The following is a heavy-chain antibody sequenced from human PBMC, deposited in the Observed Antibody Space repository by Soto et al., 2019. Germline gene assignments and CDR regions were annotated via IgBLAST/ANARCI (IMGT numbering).Heavy chain of an antibody. CDR3: ARDSDCHSTSCFFPPHV. Sequence: GGSLRLSCSASGFTFSDENMSWVRQVPGKGLEWVSGISGGGSYIFYADSVQGRFSISRDNPKNSLFLEMNSRRVEDTAVYYCARDSDCHSTSCFFPPHVWGQGTTVTVAS. D-gene: IGHD2-2*01. CDR1: GFTFSDEN. V-gene: IGHV3-21*06. J-gene: IGHJ6*02. CDR2: ISGGGSYI.